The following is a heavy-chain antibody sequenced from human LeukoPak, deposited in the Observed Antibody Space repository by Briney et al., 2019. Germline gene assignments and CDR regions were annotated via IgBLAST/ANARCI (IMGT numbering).Heavy chain of an antibody. J-gene: IGHJ6*02. CDR2: ITPNSGGT. CDR3: ARQTTDYYGMDV. V-gene: IGHV1-2*02. D-gene: IGHD4-17*01. Sequence: ASVKVSCKASGYTFTVYYIHWVRQAPGQGLEWMGWITPNSGGTKYAQKFQGRVTMTRDTSISTAYMELSRLRSDDTAVYYCARQTTDYYGMDVWGQGTTVTVSS. CDR1: GYTFTVYY.